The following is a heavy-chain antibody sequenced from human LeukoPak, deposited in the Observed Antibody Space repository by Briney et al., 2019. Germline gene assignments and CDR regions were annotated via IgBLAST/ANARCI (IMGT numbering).Heavy chain of an antibody. V-gene: IGHV4-4*07. CDR3: ARENSGWYTYWYYYTDV. Sequence: SETLSLTCTVSGGSISGYYWSWLRQPAGKGLEWIGRIYTSGSTNYNPSLKSRVTMSVDTSKNQFSLKLTSVTAADTALYYCARENSGWYTYWYYYTDVWGKGTTVTISS. D-gene: IGHD6-19*01. J-gene: IGHJ6*03. CDR2: IYTSGST. CDR1: GGSISGYY.